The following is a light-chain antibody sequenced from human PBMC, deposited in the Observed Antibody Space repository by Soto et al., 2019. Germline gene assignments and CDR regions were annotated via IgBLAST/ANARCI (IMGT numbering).Light chain of an antibody. CDR3: TSFARGSTLV. CDR1: TSNIGTNT. V-gene: IGLV1-44*01. J-gene: IGLJ3*02. CDR2: SND. Sequence: QSVLTQSPSASGTPGQRVSISCSGSTSNIGTNTVSWYQHVPGTAPKILIYSNDQRPSAVPGRYSGSKSGTSASLAISGLLSEDEADYYCTSFARGSTLVFGGGTQLTVL.